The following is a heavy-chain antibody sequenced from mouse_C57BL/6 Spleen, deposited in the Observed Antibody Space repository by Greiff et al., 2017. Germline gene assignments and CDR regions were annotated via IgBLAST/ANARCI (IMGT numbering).Heavy chain of an antibody. Sequence: QVQLQQPVAELVRPGSSVKLSCKASGYTFTSYWMDWVKQRPGQGLEWIGNIYPSDSETHYNQKFKDKATLTVDKSSSTAYMQLSSLTSEDSAVYYCARNYYGSSYDAMDYWGQGTSVTVSS. CDR3: ARNYYGSSYDAMDY. J-gene: IGHJ4*01. V-gene: IGHV1-61*01. D-gene: IGHD1-1*01. CDR1: GYTFTSYW. CDR2: IYPSDSET.